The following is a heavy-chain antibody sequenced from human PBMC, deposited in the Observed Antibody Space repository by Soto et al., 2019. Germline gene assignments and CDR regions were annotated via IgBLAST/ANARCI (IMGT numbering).Heavy chain of an antibody. J-gene: IGHJ1*01. CDR2: IIPIFGTA. CDR3: ARDYRRFPPDHYPLFAP. CDR1: GGTFSSYA. Sequence: AVKLCCKASGGTFSSYAISWVRQAPGRGLEWMGGIIPIFGTANYAQKFQGRVTMTRDTSTSTVYMELSSLRSDDTAVYHCARDYRRFPPDHYPLFAPCGQGTLVTVS. V-gene: IGHV1-69*05. D-gene: IGHD2-21*01.